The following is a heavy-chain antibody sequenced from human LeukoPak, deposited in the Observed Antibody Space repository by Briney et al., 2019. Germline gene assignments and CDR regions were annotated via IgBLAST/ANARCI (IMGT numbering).Heavy chain of an antibody. CDR3: ATEKLGYCSSTSCHTSDY. CDR1: GYTLTELS. Sequence: ASVKVSCKVSGYTLTELSMHWVRQAPGKGLEWMGGFDPEDGETIYAQKFQGRVTMTEDTSTDTAYMELSSLRSEDTAVYYCATEKLGYCSSTSCHTSDYWGQGTLVTVSS. J-gene: IGHJ4*02. CDR2: FDPEDGET. D-gene: IGHD2-2*02. V-gene: IGHV1-24*01.